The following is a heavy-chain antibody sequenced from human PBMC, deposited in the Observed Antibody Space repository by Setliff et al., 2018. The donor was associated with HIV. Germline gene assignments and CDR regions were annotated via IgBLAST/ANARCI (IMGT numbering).Heavy chain of an antibody. CDR2: IIPIFATT. Sequence: SVKVSCKASGGTFSSSAISWVRQAPGQGPEWMGGIIPIFATTNYAQKFQGRVNMTRDTSITTAYLELSSLRSDDTAVFFCARKKKDYYGSGSYSGYYYYYHMDVWGQGTTVTVSS. J-gene: IGHJ6*03. CDR3: ARKKKDYYGSGSYSGYYYYYHMDV. D-gene: IGHD3-10*01. V-gene: IGHV1-69*05. CDR1: GGTFSSSA.